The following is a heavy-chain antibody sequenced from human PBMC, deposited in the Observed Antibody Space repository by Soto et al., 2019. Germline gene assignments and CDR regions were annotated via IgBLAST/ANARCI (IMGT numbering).Heavy chain of an antibody. CDR1: GFTFSSYA. J-gene: IGHJ6*03. CDR3: ANPAMPRNYYYYYMDV. Sequence: EVQLLESGGGLVQPGGSLRLSCAASGFTFSSYAMSWVRQAPGKGLEWVSAISGSGGSTYYADSVKGRFTISRDNPKNALYLQMNSLRAEDTAVYYCANPAMPRNYYYYYMDVWGKGTTVTVSS. CDR2: ISGSGGST. V-gene: IGHV3-23*01. D-gene: IGHD2-2*01.